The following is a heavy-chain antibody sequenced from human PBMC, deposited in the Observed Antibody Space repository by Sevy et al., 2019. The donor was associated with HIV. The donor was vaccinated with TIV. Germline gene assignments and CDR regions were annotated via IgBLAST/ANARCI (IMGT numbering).Heavy chain of an antibody. CDR1: GGTFSSYD. V-gene: IGHV1-69*13. J-gene: IGHJ6*02. Sequence: SVKVSCKASGGTFSSYDINWVRQAPGQGLEWMGQIIPIFGTTSYAQNFQDRVTITADEFTSTVYMDLSSLRSEDTAVYYCARGGGVVDHGMDVWGQGTTVTVSS. CDR2: IIPIFGTT. D-gene: IGHD2-8*02. CDR3: ARGGGVVDHGMDV.